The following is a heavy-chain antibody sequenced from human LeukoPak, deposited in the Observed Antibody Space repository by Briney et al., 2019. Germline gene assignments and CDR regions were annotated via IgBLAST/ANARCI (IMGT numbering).Heavy chain of an antibody. J-gene: IGHJ4*02. D-gene: IGHD3-10*01. V-gene: IGHV3-7*01. CDR3: AREGLWFGDLDY. CDR2: IKQDGSEK. CDR1: GFTFDDYG. Sequence: GGSLRLSCAASGFTFDDYGMSWVRQAPGKGLEWVANIKQDGSEKYYVDSVKGRFTISRDNAKNSLYLQMNSLRAEDTAVYYCAREGLWFGDLDYWGQGTLVTVSS.